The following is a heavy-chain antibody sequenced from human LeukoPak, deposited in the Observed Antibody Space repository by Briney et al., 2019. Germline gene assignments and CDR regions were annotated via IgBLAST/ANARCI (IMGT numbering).Heavy chain of an antibody. D-gene: IGHD2-2*01. CDR2: IYHSGST. V-gene: IGHV4-38-2*01. CDR1: GYSISSGYY. Sequence: SETLSLTCAVSGYSISSGYYRGWIRQPPGKGLEWIGSIYHSGSTYYNPSLKSRVTISVDTSKNQFSLKLSSVTAADTAVYYCARPSLGLPAAFFDYWGQGTLVTVS. CDR3: ARPSLGLPAAFFDY. J-gene: IGHJ4*02.